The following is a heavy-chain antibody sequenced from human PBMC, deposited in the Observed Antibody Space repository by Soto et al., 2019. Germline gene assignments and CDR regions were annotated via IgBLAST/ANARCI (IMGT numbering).Heavy chain of an antibody. CDR2: INHSGGT. Sequence: SETLSLTCAVYGGSFSGYYWSWIRQPPGKGLEWIGEINHSGGTNYNPSLKSRVTISVDTSKNQFSLKLSSVTAADTAVYYCARGLVPSNGYHVWGQGTLVTVS. V-gene: IGHV4-34*01. CDR1: GGSFSGYY. J-gene: IGHJ4*02. D-gene: IGHD3-22*01. CDR3: ARGLVPSNGYHV.